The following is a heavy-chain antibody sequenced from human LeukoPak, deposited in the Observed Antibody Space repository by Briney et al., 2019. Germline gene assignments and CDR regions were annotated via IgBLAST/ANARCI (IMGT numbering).Heavy chain of an antibody. V-gene: IGHV1-18*01. Sequence: ASVKASCKASGYTFTSYGISWVRQAPGQGLEWMGWISAYNGNTNYAQKPQGRVTMTTDTSTSTAYMELRSLRSDDTAVYYCARPYYDFWSGYAFDIWGQGTMVTVSS. CDR3: ARPYYDFWSGYAFDI. J-gene: IGHJ3*02. CDR2: ISAYNGNT. D-gene: IGHD3-3*01. CDR1: GYTFTSYG.